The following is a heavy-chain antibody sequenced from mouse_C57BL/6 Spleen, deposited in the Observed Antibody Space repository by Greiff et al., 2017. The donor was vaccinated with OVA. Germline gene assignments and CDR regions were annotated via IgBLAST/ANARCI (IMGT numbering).Heavy chain of an antibody. Sequence: EVHLVESGGGLVKPGGSLKLSCAASGFTFSSYAMSWVRQTPEKRLEWVATISDGGSYTYYPDNVKGRFTIARDNAKNNLYLQMSHLKSEDTAMYYCAVDGRGYYFDYWGQGTTRTVSS. D-gene: IGHD2-3*01. J-gene: IGHJ2*01. V-gene: IGHV5-4*01. CDR1: GFTFSSYA. CDR2: ISDGGSYT. CDR3: AVDGRGYYFDY.